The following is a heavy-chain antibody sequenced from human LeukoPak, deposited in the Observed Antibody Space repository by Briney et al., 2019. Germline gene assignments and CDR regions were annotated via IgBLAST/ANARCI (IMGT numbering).Heavy chain of an antibody. D-gene: IGHD1-26*01. V-gene: IGHV4-34*01. CDR3: ARETVGAFDY. J-gene: IGHJ4*02. Sequence: SETLSLTCAVYGGSFSGYYWSWIRQPPGKGLEWIGEIKHSGSTNYNPSLKSRVTITVDTSKNQFSLKLSSVTAADTAVYYCARETVGAFDYWGQGTLVTVSS. CDR1: GGSFSGYY. CDR2: IKHSGST.